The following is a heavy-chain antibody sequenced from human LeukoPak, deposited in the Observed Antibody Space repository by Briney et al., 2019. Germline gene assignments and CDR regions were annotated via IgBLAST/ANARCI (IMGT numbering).Heavy chain of an antibody. V-gene: IGHV1-58*01. J-gene: IGHJ4*02. CDR3: AAPSRIQLDY. CDR1: GFTFTSSA. D-gene: IGHD5-18*01. CDR2: IVVGSGNT. Sequence: GTSVTVSCKASGFTFTSSAVQWVRQARGRRLEWIGWIVVGSGNTNYAQMFQGRVTITRDMSTSTAYMELSSLRSEDTAVYYCAAPSRIQLDYWGQGTLVTVSS.